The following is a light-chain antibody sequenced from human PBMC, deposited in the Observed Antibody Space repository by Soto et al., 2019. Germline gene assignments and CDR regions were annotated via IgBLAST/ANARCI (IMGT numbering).Light chain of an antibody. Sequence: DVVMTQSPLSLPVTLGQPASISCRSSQSLVYSGGNTYLNWFQQRPGQSPRRLIYKVSNRDSGVPDRFSGSGSGADFTLKISRVEAEDVGVYYCMQGTHWPPVTFGQGTRLEIK. V-gene: IGKV2-30*01. CDR3: MQGTHWPPVT. J-gene: IGKJ5*01. CDR2: KVS. CDR1: QSLVYSGGNTY.